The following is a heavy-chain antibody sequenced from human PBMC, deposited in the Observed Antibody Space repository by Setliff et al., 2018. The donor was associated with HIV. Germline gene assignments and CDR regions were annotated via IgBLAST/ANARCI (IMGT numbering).Heavy chain of an antibody. CDR2: INPNNGDT. Sequence: GASVKVSCKTSGYTFTGYYVHWVRQAPGQGLEWMGWINPNNGDTNYAQKFQGRVTMTRDTSISTAYMELSRLRSDDTAVYYCARLGIQLWSYAFDIWGQGTMVTVSS. CDR3: ARLGIQLWSYAFDI. J-gene: IGHJ3*02. CDR1: GYTFTGYY. V-gene: IGHV1-2*02. D-gene: IGHD5-18*01.